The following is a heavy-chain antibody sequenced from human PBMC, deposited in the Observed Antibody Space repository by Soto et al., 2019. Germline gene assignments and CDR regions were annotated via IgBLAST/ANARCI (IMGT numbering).Heavy chain of an antibody. D-gene: IGHD4-17*01. Sequence: SETLSLTCAVYGGSFSGYYWSWIRQPPGKGLEWIGEINHSGSTNYNPSLKSRVTISVDTSKNQFSLKLSSVTAADTAVYYCARGRVTTRRLDVWVQGNKVTV. V-gene: IGHV4-34*01. CDR3: ARGRVTTRRLDV. CDR2: INHSGST. CDR1: GGSFSGYY. J-gene: IGHJ6*02.